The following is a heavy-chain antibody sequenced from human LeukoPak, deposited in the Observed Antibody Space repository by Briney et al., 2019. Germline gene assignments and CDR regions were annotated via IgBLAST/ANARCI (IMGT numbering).Heavy chain of an antibody. CDR1: GFTFSSYA. CDR3: AKAGCGDGSCYYAEYFQH. Sequence: PGGSLRLSCAASGFTFSSYAMRWVRQAPGKGLEWVSAIGSGSGGTTIYADSVKGRFTISRDNSKNTLYLQMNSLRAEDTAVYYCAKAGCGDGSCYYAEYFQHWGQGTLVTVSS. J-gene: IGHJ1*01. V-gene: IGHV3-23*01. D-gene: IGHD2-15*01. CDR2: IGSGSGGTT.